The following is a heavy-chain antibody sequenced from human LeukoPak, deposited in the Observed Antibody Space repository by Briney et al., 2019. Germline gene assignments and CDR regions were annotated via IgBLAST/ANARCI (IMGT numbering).Heavy chain of an antibody. J-gene: IGHJ4*02. CDR2: IKKDGSET. CDR1: GFTFSSYW. V-gene: IGHV3-7*03. Sequence: GGSLRLSCAASGFTFSSYWMSWVRQVPGKGLEWVSNIKKDGSETYYVDSVKGRFTISRDYAKNSLYLQRNSLRAEDTAMYYCARGRYSGTTYYFDYWGQGTLVTVSS. D-gene: IGHD5-12*01. CDR3: ARGRYSGTTYYFDY.